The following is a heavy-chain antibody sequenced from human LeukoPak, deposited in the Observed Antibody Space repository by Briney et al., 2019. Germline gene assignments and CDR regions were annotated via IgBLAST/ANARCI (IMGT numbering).Heavy chain of an antibody. V-gene: IGHV3-30*18. J-gene: IGHJ4*02. CDR1: GFTFSTYG. CDR2: ISYDGSTK. CDR3: AKKKTDYSDPSSFDY. D-gene: IGHD4-17*01. Sequence: PGGPLRLSGTASGFTFSTYGMPGVRQAPGKGLEWVTLISYDGSTKYNSDSVKGRFAPSRDNSQNTLYLQMNSLRAEDTAVYYCAKKKTDYSDPSSFDYWGQGTLVTVSS.